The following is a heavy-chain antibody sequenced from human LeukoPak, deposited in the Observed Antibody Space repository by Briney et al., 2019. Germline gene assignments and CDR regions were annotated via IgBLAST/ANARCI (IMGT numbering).Heavy chain of an antibody. CDR3: ARVSRGNSVGGDY. D-gene: IGHD4-23*01. CDR1: GGFISSSSYY. Sequence: SEALSLTCTVSGGFISSSSYYWGWIRQPPGEGLEWIGSISYSGSTYNNPSLKSRVTISLDTSKNQFSLKLSSVTAADTAMYYCARVSRGNSVGGDYWGQGTLVTVSS. CDR2: ISYSGST. J-gene: IGHJ4*02. V-gene: IGHV4-39*07.